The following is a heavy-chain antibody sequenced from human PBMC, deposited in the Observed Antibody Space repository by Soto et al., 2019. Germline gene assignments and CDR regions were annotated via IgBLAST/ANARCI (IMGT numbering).Heavy chain of an antibody. CDR2: MYYSGST. V-gene: IGHV4-31*03. D-gene: IGHD1-26*01. CDR3: ARDNPGVGRPGFDP. CDR1: GDSITSGTFY. J-gene: IGHJ5*02. Sequence: SETLSLTCTVSGDSITSGTFYWNWIRQYPGKGLEWIGYMYYSGSTYYNPSLKSRVSISRDTSKNQFSLSLSSVTDADTAVYYCARDNPGVGRPGFDPWGQATLVTVSS.